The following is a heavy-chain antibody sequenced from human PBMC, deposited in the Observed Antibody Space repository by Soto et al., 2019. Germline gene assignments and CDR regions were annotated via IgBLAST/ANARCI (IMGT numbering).Heavy chain of an antibody. V-gene: IGHV4-39*01. CDR1: SDSIYSSASY. Sequence: TLSVTCGVASDSIYSSASYRDRIRHPPGRGLVWIGGVFSSRTSCYSPSLMGGLAMSGDAAKHGFSLTLRCVAAADTAVYYCARQFLRRPFGRRFVTAFDSWGQGSLVTVSS. J-gene: IGHJ4*02. D-gene: IGHD3-16*02. CDR2: VFSSRTS. CDR3: ARQFLRRPFGRRFVTAFDS.